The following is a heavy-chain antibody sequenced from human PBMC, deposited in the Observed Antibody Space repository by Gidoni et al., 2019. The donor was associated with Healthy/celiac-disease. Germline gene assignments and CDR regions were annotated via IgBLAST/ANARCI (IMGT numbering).Heavy chain of an antibody. CDR3: ARSSRDGYNLGSYYFDY. J-gene: IGHJ4*02. V-gene: IGHV2-70*01. CDR1: GFSLSTSGMC. CDR2: IDWDDDK. Sequence: QVTLRESGPALVKPTQTLTLTCTFSGFSLSTSGMCVSWIRQPPGKALGWLALIDWDDDKYYSTSLKTRLTISKDTSKNQVVLTMTNMDPVDTATYYCARSSRDGYNLGSYYFDYWGQGTLVTVSS. D-gene: IGHD5-12*01.